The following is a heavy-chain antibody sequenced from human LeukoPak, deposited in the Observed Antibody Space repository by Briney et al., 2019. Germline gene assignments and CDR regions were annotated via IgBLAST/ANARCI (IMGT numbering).Heavy chain of an antibody. Sequence: GESLKISCKGSGYSFTNYWIGWVRQMPGKGLEWMGIIYPGDSDTRYSPSFQGQVTISADKSISTAYLQWSSLKASDTAMYYCARHVGDWNYWEYYFDYWGQGTLVTVSS. V-gene: IGHV5-51*01. J-gene: IGHJ4*02. CDR2: IYPGDSDT. D-gene: IGHD1-7*01. CDR1: GYSFTNYW. CDR3: ARHVGDWNYWEYYFDY.